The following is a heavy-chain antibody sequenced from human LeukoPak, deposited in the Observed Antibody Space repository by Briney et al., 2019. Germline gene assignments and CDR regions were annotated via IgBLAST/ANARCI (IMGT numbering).Heavy chain of an antibody. CDR3: ATDCGGGDCYSLDY. J-gene: IGHJ4*02. CDR1: GYTLTELS. CDR2: FDLEDGET. V-gene: IGHV1-24*01. Sequence: ASVKVSCKVSGYTLTELSMHWVRQAPGKGLEWMGGFDLEDGETIYAQKFQGRVTMTEDTSTDTAYMELSSLRSEDTAVYYCATDCGGGDCYSLDYWGQGTLVTVSS. D-gene: IGHD2-21*02.